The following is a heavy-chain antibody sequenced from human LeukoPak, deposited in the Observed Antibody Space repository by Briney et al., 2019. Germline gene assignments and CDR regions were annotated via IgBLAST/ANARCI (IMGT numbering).Heavy chain of an antibody. V-gene: IGHV1-18*01. CDR2: ISATNGNT. CDR3: AKGATGWSRDY. D-gene: IGHD6-19*01. Sequence: GASVTVSCKASGYTFTNHGISWLRQAPGQRLEWMGWISATNGNTYYAQIFQGRVTMTTDTSTSTAYMELRDLRSDDTAVYYCAKGATGWSRDYWGQGTLVTVSS. CDR1: GYTFTNHG. J-gene: IGHJ4*02.